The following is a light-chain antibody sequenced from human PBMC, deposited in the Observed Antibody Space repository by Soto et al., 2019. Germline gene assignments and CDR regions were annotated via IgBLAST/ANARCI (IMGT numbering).Light chain of an antibody. V-gene: IGKV3-20*01. CDR3: QQYGTSPLWT. Sequence: EIVLTQSPGTLSLSPGERATLSCRASQSVSGTYLAWYQQTPGQAPRLLIYGASTRATGIPDRLSGSGSGTDFTLTISRLEPEDFAVYYCQQYGTSPLWTFGQGTKVDIK. CDR2: GAS. CDR1: QSVSGTY. J-gene: IGKJ1*01.